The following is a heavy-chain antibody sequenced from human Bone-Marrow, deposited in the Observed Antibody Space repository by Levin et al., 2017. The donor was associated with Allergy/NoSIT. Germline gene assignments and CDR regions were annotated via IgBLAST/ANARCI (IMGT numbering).Heavy chain of an antibody. CDR3: TRRAAPSWFDP. J-gene: IGHJ5*02. Sequence: GGSLRLSCTASGFTFSDSYMSWIRQVPDKGLEWVSYIRSSGSPIYYADSVKGRFTVSRDNTKNSLYLQMNSLRAEDTAVYYCTRRAAPSWFDPWGQGTLVTVSS. CDR1: GFTFSDSY. D-gene: IGHD6-25*01. V-gene: IGHV3-11*01. CDR2: IRSSGSPI.